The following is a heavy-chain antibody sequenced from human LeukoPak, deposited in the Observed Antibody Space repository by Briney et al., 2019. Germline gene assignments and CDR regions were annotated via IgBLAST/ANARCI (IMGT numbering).Heavy chain of an antibody. CDR2: ISSRSTSI. CDR3: ARDYIAYDPLDY. D-gene: IGHD3-3*01. V-gene: IGHV3-21*01. J-gene: IGHJ4*02. Sequence: GGSLRLSCAASGFTFSSYDMNWVRQAPGKGLEWVSSISSRSTSIYYADSVKGRFTISRDNAKNSLYLQMNSLRAEDAAVYWCARDYIAYDPLDYWGQGTLVTVSS. CDR1: GFTFSSYD.